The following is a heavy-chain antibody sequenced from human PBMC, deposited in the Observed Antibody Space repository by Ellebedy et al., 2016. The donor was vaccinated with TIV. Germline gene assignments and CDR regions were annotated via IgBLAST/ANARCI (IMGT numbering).Heavy chain of an antibody. V-gene: IGHV4-34*01. J-gene: IGHJ4*02. D-gene: IGHD4-17*01. Sequence: SETLSLTCAVYGGSFSGYYWSWIRQSPGKGLEWIGEINHSGSTNYNPSLKGRVTISVDTSKNQFSLKVSSVTAADTAVYYCARVAGDYTHEPFDYWGQGTLVTVSS. CDR1: GGSFSGYY. CDR3: ARVAGDYTHEPFDY. CDR2: INHSGST.